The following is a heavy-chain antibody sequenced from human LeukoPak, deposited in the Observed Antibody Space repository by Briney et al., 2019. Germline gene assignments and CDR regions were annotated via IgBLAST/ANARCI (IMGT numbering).Heavy chain of an antibody. Sequence: SQTLSLTCGISGGNVTSNRDSWNWVRQSPARGLEWLGSTYYRSKWYNDYAVPVRSRITINTHTSTNPCSLQRSSLTPEDTAVYYCARDWGTLTDGFDIWGQGTMVIVSS. CDR1: GGNVTSNRDS. J-gene: IGHJ3*02. V-gene: IGHV6-1*01. CDR2: TYYRSKWYN. CDR3: ARDWGTLTDGFDI. D-gene: IGHD3-16*01.